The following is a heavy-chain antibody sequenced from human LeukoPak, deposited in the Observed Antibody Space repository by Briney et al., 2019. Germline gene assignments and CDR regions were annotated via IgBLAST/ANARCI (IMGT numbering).Heavy chain of an antibody. D-gene: IGHD3-9*01. Sequence: SVTVSCKASGGTFSIYAISWVRQAPGQGLEWMGGIIPIFGTANYAQKFQGRVTITADKSTRTAYMELSSLRVEDRAMYYCATSLTGYQKIDYWGQGTLVTVSS. CDR1: GGTFSIYA. J-gene: IGHJ4*02. V-gene: IGHV1-69*06. CDR3: ATSLTGYQKIDY. CDR2: IIPIFGTA.